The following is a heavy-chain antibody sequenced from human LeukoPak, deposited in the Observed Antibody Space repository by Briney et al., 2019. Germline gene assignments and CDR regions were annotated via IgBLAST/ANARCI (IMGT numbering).Heavy chain of an antibody. D-gene: IGHD6-25*01. CDR3: ARKLTSSQRFGH. CDR2: AKADGISK. CDR1: GFAFNVFG. V-gene: IGHV3-30*19. Sequence: PGRSLRLSCAGSGFAFNVFGTHWLRQAPGKGLEWVALAKADGISKYYADSVKGRFTISRDDADNTAYLEMNSLGPEDTAVYYCARKLTSSQRFGHWGQGTLVTVSS. J-gene: IGHJ4*02.